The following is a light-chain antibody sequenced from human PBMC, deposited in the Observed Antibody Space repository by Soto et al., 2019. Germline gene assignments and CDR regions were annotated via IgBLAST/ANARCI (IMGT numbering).Light chain of an antibody. CDR1: SSDVGGYNY. V-gene: IGLV2-14*01. J-gene: IGLJ2*01. CDR2: DVS. Sequence: QSALTQPASVSGSPGQSITISCTGTSSDVGGYNYVSWYQQHPGKAPKLMIYDVSNRPSGVSNRFSGSKSGNTASLTISGLQDEDEAGYYCSSYTSSSTVVFGGGTKVTVL. CDR3: SSYTSSSTVV.